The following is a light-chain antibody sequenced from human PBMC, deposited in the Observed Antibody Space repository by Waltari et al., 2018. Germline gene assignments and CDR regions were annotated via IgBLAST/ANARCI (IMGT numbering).Light chain of an antibody. CDR1: VLAKKY. Sequence: SFELTQPPSLSVSPGQTARITCSGDVLAKKYTRWFQQKPGQAPVLVIYQDTGRPSGIPERYSGSSSGTTVTLIISGAQVEDEADYFCDAAADYNLVVGGGTKLTVL. V-gene: IGLV3-27*01. CDR2: QDT. J-gene: IGLJ2*01. CDR3: DAAADYNLV.